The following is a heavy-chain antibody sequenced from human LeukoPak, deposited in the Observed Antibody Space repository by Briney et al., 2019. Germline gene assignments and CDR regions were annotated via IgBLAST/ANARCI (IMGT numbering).Heavy chain of an antibody. Sequence: GGSLRLSCAASGFTFSGSAMHWVRQASGKGLEWVGRIKRKSDGGTTDYAAPVKGRFTISRDDSKNTLYLQMNSLKTEDTAVYYCTGHYDSTFDYWGQGTLVTVSS. J-gene: IGHJ4*02. CDR3: TGHYDSTFDY. CDR2: IKRKSDGGTT. CDR1: GFTFSGSA. D-gene: IGHD3-22*01. V-gene: IGHV3-15*01.